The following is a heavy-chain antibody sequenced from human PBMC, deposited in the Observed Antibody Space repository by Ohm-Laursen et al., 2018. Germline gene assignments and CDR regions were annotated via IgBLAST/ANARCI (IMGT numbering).Heavy chain of an antibody. CDR2: IYYSGST. J-gene: IGHJ4*02. V-gene: IGHV4-59*01. D-gene: IGHD3-10*01. Sequence: SETLSFTCTVSGGSISNYYWSWIRQPPGKGLEWIGYIYYSGSTYYSPSLKSRVTISVDTSKNQFSLKLSSVTAADTALYYCARGARFLDYWGRGALVTVSS. CDR3: ARGARFLDY. CDR1: GGSISNYY.